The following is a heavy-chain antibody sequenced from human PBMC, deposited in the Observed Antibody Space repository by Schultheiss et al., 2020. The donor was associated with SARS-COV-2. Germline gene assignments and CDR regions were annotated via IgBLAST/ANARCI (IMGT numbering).Heavy chain of an antibody. Sequence: GESLKISCAASGFTFSSYWSWIRQPPGKGLEWVSYISSSSSTIYYADSVKGRFTISRDNAKNSLYLQMNSLRDEDTAVYYCARGDSGSFHVEYFQHWGQGTLVTVSS. CDR3: ARGDSGSFHVEYFQH. D-gene: IGHD1-26*01. V-gene: IGHV3-48*02. CDR1: GFTFSSY. CDR2: ISSSSSTI. J-gene: IGHJ1*01.